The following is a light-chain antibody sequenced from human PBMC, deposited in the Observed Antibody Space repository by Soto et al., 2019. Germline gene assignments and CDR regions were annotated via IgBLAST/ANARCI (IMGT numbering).Light chain of an antibody. CDR1: TDDIGAYNY. Sequence: QSALTQPASVSGSPGQSITFSCTGTTDDIGAYNYVSWYQHHPGKAPKLLIYDVTDRPSGVSDRFSGSKSGTTASLTISGLQAEDEADYFCRSYTTVNTVVVFGGGTKLTVL. CDR2: DVT. J-gene: IGLJ3*02. V-gene: IGLV2-14*03. CDR3: RSYTTVNTVVV.